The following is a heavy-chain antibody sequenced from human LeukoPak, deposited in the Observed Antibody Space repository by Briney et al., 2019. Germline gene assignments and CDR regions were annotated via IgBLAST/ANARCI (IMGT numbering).Heavy chain of an antibody. Sequence: TGGSLRLSCAASGFTFSSYAMSWVRQAPGKGLEWVSAISGSGGSTYYPDSVKGRFSISRDNSKNTLYLQMNSLRAEDTAIYYCAKDQLLLWFGELSKPFYFDYWGQGTLVTVSS. D-gene: IGHD3-10*01. CDR1: GFTFSSYA. V-gene: IGHV3-23*01. CDR3: AKDQLLLWFGELSKPFYFDY. CDR2: ISGSGGST. J-gene: IGHJ4*02.